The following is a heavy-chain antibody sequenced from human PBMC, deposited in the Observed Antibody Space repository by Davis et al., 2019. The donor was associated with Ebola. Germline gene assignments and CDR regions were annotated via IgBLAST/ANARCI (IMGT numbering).Heavy chain of an antibody. Sequence: GGSLRLSCAASGFTSSSYWMSWVRQAPGKGLEWVANIKQDGSEKYYVDSVKGRFTVSRDNAKNSLYLQMNSLRAEDTAVYYCARGGWDYWGQGTLVTVSS. V-gene: IGHV3-7*01. CDR1: GFTSSSYW. J-gene: IGHJ4*02. CDR3: ARGGWDY. CDR2: IKQDGSEK.